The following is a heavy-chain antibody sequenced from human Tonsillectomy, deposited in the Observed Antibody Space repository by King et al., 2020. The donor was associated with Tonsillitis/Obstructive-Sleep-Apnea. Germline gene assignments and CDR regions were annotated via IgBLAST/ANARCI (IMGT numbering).Heavy chain of an antibody. V-gene: IGHV3-15*01. J-gene: IGHJ4*02. Sequence: VQLVESGGGLVKPGGSLSLSCAASGFTFSNAWMSWVRQAPGKGLEWVGRIKSKTNGGTTDYAAPVKGRFTILRGDLKNKLYLQMNSLKTEDTAVYYCTTSYDFWSGYLLYYFDYWGQGTLVTVSS. CDR3: TTSYDFWSGYLLYYFDY. CDR2: IKSKTNGGTT. CDR1: GFTFSNAW. D-gene: IGHD3-3*01.